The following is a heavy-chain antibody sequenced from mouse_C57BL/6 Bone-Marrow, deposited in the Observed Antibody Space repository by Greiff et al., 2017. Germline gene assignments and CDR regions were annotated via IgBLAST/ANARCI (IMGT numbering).Heavy chain of an antibody. J-gene: IGHJ4*01. CDR2: ISNGGGST. V-gene: IGHV5-12*01. CDR3: ARDGYYGSSYYAMDY. CDR1: GFTFSDYY. D-gene: IGHD1-1*01. Sequence: EVMLVESGGGLVQPGGSLKLSCAASGFTFSDYYMYWVRQTPEKRLEWVAYISNGGGSTYYPDTVKGRFTISRDNAKNTLYLQMSRRKSEDTAMYYWARDGYYGSSYYAMDYWGQGTSVTVSS.